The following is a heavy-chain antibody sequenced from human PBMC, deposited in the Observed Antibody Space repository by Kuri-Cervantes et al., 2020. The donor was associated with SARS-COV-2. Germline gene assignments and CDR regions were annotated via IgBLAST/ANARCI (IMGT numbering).Heavy chain of an antibody. Sequence: SETLSLTCTVSGGSISSGDYYWSWIRQPPGKGLEWIGYIYYSGSTYYNPSLKSRVTISVDTSKNQFSLKLSSVTAADTAVYYCARQDLLDCSSTSCSFDAFGIWGQGTMVTVSS. CDR3: ARQDLLDCSSTSCSFDAFGI. J-gene: IGHJ3*02. CDR1: GGSISSGDYY. CDR2: IYYSGST. V-gene: IGHV4-30-4*08. D-gene: IGHD2-2*01.